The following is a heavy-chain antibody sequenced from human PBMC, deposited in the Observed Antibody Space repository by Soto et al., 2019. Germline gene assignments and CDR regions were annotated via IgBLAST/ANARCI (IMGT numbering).Heavy chain of an antibody. J-gene: IGHJ4*02. CDR2: ISGSGGST. V-gene: IGHV3-23*01. CDR1: GFTFSSYA. D-gene: IGHD2-15*01. CDR3: ANRYCSGGSCYDNY. Sequence: EVQLLESGGGLVQPWGSLRLSCAASGFTFSSYAMSWVRQAPGKGLEWVSAISGSGGSTYYADSVKGRFTISRDNSKNTLYLQMNSLRAEDTAVYYCANRYCSGGSCYDNYWGQGTLVTVSS.